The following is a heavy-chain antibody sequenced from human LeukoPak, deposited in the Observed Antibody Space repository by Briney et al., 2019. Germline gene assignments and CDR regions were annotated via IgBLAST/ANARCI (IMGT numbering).Heavy chain of an antibody. V-gene: IGHV4-39*01. Sequence: PSETLSLTCTVSGGSISSSSYYWGWIRQPPGKGLEWMGSIYYSGSTYYNPSLKSRVTISVDTSKNQFSLKLSSVTAADTAVYYCANTSPLFGVVMPFDYWGQGTLVTVSS. CDR3: ANTSPLFGVVMPFDY. CDR2: IYYSGST. D-gene: IGHD3-3*01. J-gene: IGHJ4*02. CDR1: GGSISSSSYY.